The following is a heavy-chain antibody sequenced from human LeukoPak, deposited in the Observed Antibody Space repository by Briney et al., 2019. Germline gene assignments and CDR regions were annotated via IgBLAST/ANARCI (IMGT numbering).Heavy chain of an antibody. CDR3: ARGWFGELLIPFDY. J-gene: IGHJ4*02. Sequence: ASVKVSCKASGYTFTSYDINWVRQATGQGLEWMGWMNPNSGNTGYAQKLQGRVTMTTDTSTSTAYMELRSLRSDDTAVYYCARGWFGELLIPFDYWGQGTLVTVSS. CDR2: MNPNSGNT. D-gene: IGHD3-10*01. V-gene: IGHV1-8*01. CDR1: GYTFTSYD.